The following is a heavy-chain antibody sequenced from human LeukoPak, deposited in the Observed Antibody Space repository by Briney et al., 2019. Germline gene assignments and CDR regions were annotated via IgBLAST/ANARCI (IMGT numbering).Heavy chain of an antibody. Sequence: GGSLRLSCAASGFTFSSYAMSWVRQAPGKALEGVSAISGSGGSTYYADSVKGRFTISRDNAKNSLYLKMNSLRAEDTAVYYCARDSTYYHYYYGMDVWGKGTTVTVSS. CDR3: ARDSTYYHYYYGMDV. J-gene: IGHJ6*04. V-gene: IGHV3-23*01. CDR2: ISGSGGST. D-gene: IGHD5/OR15-5a*01. CDR1: GFTFSSYA.